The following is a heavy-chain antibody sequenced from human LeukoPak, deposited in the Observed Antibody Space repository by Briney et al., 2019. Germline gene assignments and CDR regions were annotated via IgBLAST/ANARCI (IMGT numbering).Heavy chain of an antibody. CDR1: GDTFTRYA. J-gene: IGHJ6*03. CDR3: ATSGGDIYYYSTEV. CDR2: IIPALGTA. V-gene: IGHV1-69*13. D-gene: IGHD3-10*01. Sequence: SVKVSCKASGDTFTRYAISWVRQAPGQGLEWMGGIIPALGTADYAQKFQGRVMITADESTSTAYMELSSRRSEDTAVYYCATSGGDIYYYSTEVWGQGTTVTISS.